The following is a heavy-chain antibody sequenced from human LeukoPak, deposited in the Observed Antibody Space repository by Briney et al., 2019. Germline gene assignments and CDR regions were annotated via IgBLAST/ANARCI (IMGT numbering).Heavy chain of an antibody. D-gene: IGHD3-22*01. CDR3: AKCDSSGYPRYFDY. V-gene: IGHV3-23*01. CDR2: ISGSGGSI. Sequence: GGSLRLSCAASGFTFSSYGMSWVRQAPGKGLEWVSAISGSGGSIYYADSVKGRFTISRDNSKNTLYLQMNSLRAEDTAVYYCAKCDSSGYPRYFDYWGQGTLVTVSS. J-gene: IGHJ4*02. CDR1: GFTFSSYG.